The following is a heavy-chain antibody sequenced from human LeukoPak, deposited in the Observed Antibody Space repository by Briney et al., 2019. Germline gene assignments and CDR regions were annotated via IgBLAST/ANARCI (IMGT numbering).Heavy chain of an antibody. CDR1: GGSFSGYY. D-gene: IGHD6-13*01. J-gene: IGHJ4*02. CDR2: INHSGST. CDR3: ASSGYSSSWYYFDY. Sequence: SETLSLTCAVYGGSFSGYYWSWIRQPPGKGLEWIGEINHSGSTNYNPSLKSRVTVSVDTSKNQFSLKLSSVTAADTAVYYCASSGYSSSWYYFDYWGQGTLVTVSS. V-gene: IGHV4-34*01.